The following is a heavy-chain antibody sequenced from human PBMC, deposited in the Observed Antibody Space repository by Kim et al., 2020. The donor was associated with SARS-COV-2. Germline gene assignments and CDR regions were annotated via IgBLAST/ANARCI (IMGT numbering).Heavy chain of an antibody. J-gene: IGHJ4*02. CDR2: IYYSGST. V-gene: IGHV4-39*01. D-gene: IGHD5-18*01. CDR1: GGSISSSSYY. CDR3: ARLGRTWIQLWLGYPED. Sequence: SETLSLTCTVSGGSISSSSYYWGWIRQPPGKGLEWIGSIYYSGSTYYNPSLKSRVTISVDTSKNQFSLKLSSVTAADTAVYYCARLGRTWIQLWLGYPEDWGQGTLVTVSS.